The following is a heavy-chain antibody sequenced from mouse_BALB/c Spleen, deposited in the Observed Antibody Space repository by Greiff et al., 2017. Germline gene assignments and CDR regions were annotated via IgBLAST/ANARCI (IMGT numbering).Heavy chain of an antibody. CDR2: IDPENGDT. Sequence: EVQLQQSGAELVRSGASVKLSCTASGFNIKDYYMHWVKQRPEQGLEWIGWIDPENGDTEYAPKFQGKATMTADTSSNTAYLQLSGLTSEDTAVYYCNAPYYDSSYDWGQGTLVTVSA. CDR1: GFNIKDYY. V-gene: IGHV14-4*02. D-gene: IGHD1-1*01. J-gene: IGHJ3*01. CDR3: NAPYYDSSYD.